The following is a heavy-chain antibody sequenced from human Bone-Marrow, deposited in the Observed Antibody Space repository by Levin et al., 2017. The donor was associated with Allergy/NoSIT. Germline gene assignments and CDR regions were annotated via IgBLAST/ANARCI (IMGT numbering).Heavy chain of an antibody. CDR1: GFTFSDYY. J-gene: IGHJ4*02. Sequence: GGSLRLSCAASGFTFSDYYMDWVRQAPGKGLEWVGRSRNKANSCTTEYAASVRGRFTISRDDSKNSLYLQMNSLNIEDTAMYYCARGSDSSGWRAIDYWGQGTLVTVSS. D-gene: IGHD6-19*01. CDR3: ARGSDSSGWRAIDY. CDR2: SRNKANSCTT. V-gene: IGHV3-72*01.